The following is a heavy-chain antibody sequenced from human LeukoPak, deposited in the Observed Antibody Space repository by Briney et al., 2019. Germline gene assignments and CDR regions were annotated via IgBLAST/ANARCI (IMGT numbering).Heavy chain of an antibody. D-gene: IGHD4-11*01. V-gene: IGHV3-9*01. CDR2: ISWNSGSI. J-gene: IGHJ4*02. Sequence: PGGSLRLSCAASGFTFDDYAMHWVRQAPGKGLEWVSGISWNSGSIGYADSVKGRFTISRDNAKNSLYLQMNSLRAEDTAVYYCAGLPRCWGQGTLVTVSS. CDR1: GFTFDDYA. CDR3: AGLPRC.